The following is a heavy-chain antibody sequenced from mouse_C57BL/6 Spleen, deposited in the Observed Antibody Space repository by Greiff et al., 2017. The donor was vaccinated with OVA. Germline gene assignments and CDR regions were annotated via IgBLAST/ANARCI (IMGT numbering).Heavy chain of an antibody. D-gene: IGHD1-1*01. CDR1: GYTFTSYW. J-gene: IGHJ1*03. CDR3: AVITTVVDWYFDV. Sequence: QVQLQQPGAELVMPGASVKLSCKASGYTFTSYWMHWVKQRPGQGLEWIGEIDPSDSYTNYNQKFKGKSTLTVDKSSSTAYMQLSSLTSEDSAVYYGAVITTVVDWYFDVWGTGTTVTVSS. CDR2: IDPSDSYT. V-gene: IGHV1-69*01.